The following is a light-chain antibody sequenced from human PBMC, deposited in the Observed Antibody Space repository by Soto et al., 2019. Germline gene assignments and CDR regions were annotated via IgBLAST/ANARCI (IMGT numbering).Light chain of an antibody. V-gene: IGLV2-23*01. CDR2: DGN. Sequence: QSALTQPASVSGSPGQSITISCTGTSSDVGSYNHVSWYQQHPGKAPKLLIYDGNKRPSGVSNRFSGSKSANTASLTISGLQTEDEADYYCCSCAGTSTFVFGTGTKLTVL. J-gene: IGLJ1*01. CDR3: CSCAGTSTFV. CDR1: SSDVGSYNH.